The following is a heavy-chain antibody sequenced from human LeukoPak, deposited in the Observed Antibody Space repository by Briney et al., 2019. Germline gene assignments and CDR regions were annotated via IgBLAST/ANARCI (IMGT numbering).Heavy chain of an antibody. V-gene: IGHV3-23*01. J-gene: IGHJ3*02. CDR3: ARGHMVEATMDAFDI. CDR1: GFTFSTYA. Sequence: GGSLRLSCAASGFTFSTYAMNWLRQAPGKGLEWVSGISDRGDSSRYADSVKGRFTISRDNAKNSLYLQMNSLRAEDTAVYYCARGHMVEATMDAFDIWGQGTMVTVSS. CDR2: ISDRGDSS. D-gene: IGHD1-26*01.